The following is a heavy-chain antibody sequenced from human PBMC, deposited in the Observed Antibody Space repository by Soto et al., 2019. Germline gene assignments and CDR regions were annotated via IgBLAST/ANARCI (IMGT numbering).Heavy chain of an antibody. CDR2: IYYSGST. CDR1: GGSISSYY. J-gene: IGHJ3*02. CDR3: ARIWRAYYDFWSGYPGLETDAFDI. Sequence: SETLSLTCIVSGGSISSYYWSWIRHPPGKGLEWIGYIYYSGSTNYNPSLKSRVTISVDTSKNQFSLKLSSVTAADTAVYYCARIWRAYYDFWSGYPGLETDAFDIRGQGTRVTISS. V-gene: IGHV4-59*01. D-gene: IGHD3-3*01.